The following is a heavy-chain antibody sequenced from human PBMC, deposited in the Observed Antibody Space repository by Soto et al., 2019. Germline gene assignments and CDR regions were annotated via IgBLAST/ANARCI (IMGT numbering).Heavy chain of an antibody. CDR2: MNPNSGDT. V-gene: IGHV1-8*01. J-gene: IGHJ4*02. CDR3: ARVGGNWNDDYFDY. Sequence: ASVKVSCKASGYTFTSHDINWVRQATGQGLEWMGWMNPNSGDTGYAQEFQGRVTMTRDTSITTAYMELSSLRSEDTAVYYCARVGGNWNDDYFDYWGQGTLVT. CDR1: GYTFTSHD. D-gene: IGHD1-1*01.